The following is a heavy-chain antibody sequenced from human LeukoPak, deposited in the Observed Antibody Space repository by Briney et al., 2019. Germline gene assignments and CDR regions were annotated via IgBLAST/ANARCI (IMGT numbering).Heavy chain of an antibody. CDR1: GFTFKSYA. V-gene: IGHV3-23*01. CDR2: ISGFGGNT. CDR3: ARDQEGSGAYPHFHS. Sequence: GGSLRLSCAASGFTFKSYAMSWIRQAPGKGLELGSGISGFGGNTFYPDSARGRFTISRDNSKNTLYLQMNSLRNEDSALYYCARDQEGSGAYPHFHSWGQGTLVTVSS. J-gene: IGHJ4*02. D-gene: IGHD3-10*01.